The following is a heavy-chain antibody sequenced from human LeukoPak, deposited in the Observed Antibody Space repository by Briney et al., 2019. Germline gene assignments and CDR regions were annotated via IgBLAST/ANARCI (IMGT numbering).Heavy chain of an antibody. Sequence: GGSLRLSCAASGFTVSSNYMSWVRQAPGKGLEWVGRIKSKIEGGTADYAAPVKGRFVISRDNSKNTLFLQMNSLKIEDTAVYYCTTHDYEYYFDYWGQGSLVTVSS. CDR1: GFTVSSNY. D-gene: IGHD4-17*01. CDR2: IKSKIEGGTA. J-gene: IGHJ4*02. CDR3: TTHDYEYYFDY. V-gene: IGHV3-15*01.